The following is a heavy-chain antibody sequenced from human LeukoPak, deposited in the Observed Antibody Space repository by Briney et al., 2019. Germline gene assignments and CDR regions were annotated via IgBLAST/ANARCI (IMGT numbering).Heavy chain of an antibody. V-gene: IGHV4-59*01. Sequence: SETLSLTCTVSGGSISSYYWSWIRQPPGKGLEWIGYIYYSGSNNYNPSLKSRVTISVDTSKNQFSLKLSSVTAADTAVYYCARVVGYCSSTSCYTGYYYYYMDVWGKGTTVTVSS. CDR1: GGSISSYY. J-gene: IGHJ6*03. CDR2: IYYSGSN. CDR3: ARVVGYCSSTSCYTGYYYYYMDV. D-gene: IGHD2-2*02.